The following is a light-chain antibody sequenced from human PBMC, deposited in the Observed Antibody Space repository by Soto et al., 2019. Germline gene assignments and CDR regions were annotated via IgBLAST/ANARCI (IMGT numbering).Light chain of an antibody. CDR3: CSYAGSATSVV. CDR1: RSDVGSSNL. J-gene: IGLJ2*01. CDR2: EAS. Sequence: QSALTQPASVSGSPGQSITISCTGTRSDVGSSNLVSWYQPDPGKAPKLMIYEASERPSGVSDRFSGSRSGNTASLTISGLRAEDEADYYCCSYAGSATSVVFGGGTKLTV. V-gene: IGLV2-23*01.